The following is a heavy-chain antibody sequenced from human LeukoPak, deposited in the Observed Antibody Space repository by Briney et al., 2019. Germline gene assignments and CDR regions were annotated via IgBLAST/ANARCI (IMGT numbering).Heavy chain of an antibody. Sequence: GGPLRLPCAASRYTFSSYDMIWVRQAPGKGLEWVSAISGSCGNTYYADSVRRRFTISRDNSKNTLYLKMNSVSVEDTAVLYCTKDMRSSSTRYPNYWGQGTPVTVSS. CDR2: ISGSCGNT. J-gene: IGHJ4*01. CDR1: RYTFSSYD. V-gene: IGHV3-23*01. CDR3: TKDMRSSSTRYPNY. D-gene: IGHD6-6*01.